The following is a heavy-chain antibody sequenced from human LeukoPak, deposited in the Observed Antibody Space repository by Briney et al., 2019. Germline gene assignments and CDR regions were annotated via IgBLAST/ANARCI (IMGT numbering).Heavy chain of an antibody. CDR1: GGSTSSSNW. D-gene: IGHD1-26*01. J-gene: IGHJ5*02. V-gene: IGHV4-4*02. Sequence: SETLSPTCAVSGGSTSSSNWWSWVRQPPGKGLEWIGEIYHSGSTNYNPSLKSRVTISVDKSKNQFSPKLSSVTAADTAVYYCARYARYSGSYYWFDPWGQGTLVTVSS. CDR3: ARYARYSGSYYWFDP. CDR2: IYHSGST.